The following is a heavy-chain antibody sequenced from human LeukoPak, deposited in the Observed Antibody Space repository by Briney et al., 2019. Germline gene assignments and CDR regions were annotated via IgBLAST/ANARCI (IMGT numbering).Heavy chain of an antibody. CDR3: ARGADRCDERNVYFYYYVDV. CDR1: GFTFGDYV. Sequence: GGSLRLSCTTSGFTFGDYVMSWVRQGPGEGLEWVGFIRKQSYCATTESARAVKGRFTISRDDSKSTAYLQMNNLIDEDTAVYYCARGADRCDERNVYFYYYVDVWDKGTTVTVSS. J-gene: IGHJ6*03. CDR2: IRKQSYCATT. V-gene: IGHV3-49*04. D-gene: IGHD1-1*01.